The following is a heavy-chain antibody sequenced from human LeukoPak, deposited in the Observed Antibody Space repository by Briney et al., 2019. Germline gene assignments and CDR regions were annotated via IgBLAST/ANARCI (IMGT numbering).Heavy chain of an antibody. CDR2: INPSGGST. D-gene: IGHD5-12*01. J-gene: IGHJ4*02. V-gene: IGHV1-46*01. CDR3: ARDTLDYNFDF. CDR1: GYTFTTYY. Sequence: ASAKVSCKASGYTFTTYYIHWVRQAPGQGLEWMGIINPSGGSTTYAQKFQGRVTMTRDMSTSTVYMELSSLRSEDTAVYYCARDTLDYNFDFWGQGTLVTVSS.